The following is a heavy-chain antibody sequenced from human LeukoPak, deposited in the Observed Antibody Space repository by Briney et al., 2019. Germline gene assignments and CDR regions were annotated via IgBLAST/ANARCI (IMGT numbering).Heavy chain of an antibody. J-gene: IGHJ5*02. D-gene: IGHD2-2*01. Sequence: GGSLRLSCAASGFTFSSYWMSWVRQAPGKGLEWVSAISGSGGSTYYADSVKGRFTISRDNSKNTLYLQMNRLRAEDTAVYYCAKVYQLLNDWFDPWGQGTLVTVSS. CDR1: GFTFSSYW. V-gene: IGHV3-23*01. CDR3: AKVYQLLNDWFDP. CDR2: ISGSGGST.